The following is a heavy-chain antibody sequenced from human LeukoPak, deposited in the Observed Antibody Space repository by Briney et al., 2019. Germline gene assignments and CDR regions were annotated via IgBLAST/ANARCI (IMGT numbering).Heavy chain of an antibody. V-gene: IGHV5-51*01. J-gene: IGHJ4*02. CDR3: ARHEGHYYDSSGYYYEAMDY. CDR1: GYSFTSYW. Sequence: GESLKISCKGSGYSFTSYWIGWVRQMPGKGLEWMGIIYPTDSDTRYSPSFQGQVTISADKSISTAYLQWSSLKASDTAMYYCARHEGHYYDSSGYYYEAMDYWGQGTLVTVSS. CDR2: IYPTDSDT. D-gene: IGHD3-22*01.